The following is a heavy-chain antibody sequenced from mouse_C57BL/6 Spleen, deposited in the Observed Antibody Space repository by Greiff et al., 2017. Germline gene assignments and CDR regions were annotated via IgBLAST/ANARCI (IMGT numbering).Heavy chain of an antibody. J-gene: IGHJ2*01. CDR3: ARSMMVTTEKDYFDY. V-gene: IGHV1-82*01. CDR1: GYAFSSSW. CDR2: IYPGDGDT. Sequence: QVQLKQSGPELVKPGASVKISCKASGYAFSSSWMNWVKQRPGKGLEWIGRIYPGDGDTNYNGKFTGKATLTADKSSSTAYMQLSSLTSEDSAVYFCARSMMVTTEKDYFDYWGQGTTLTVSS. D-gene: IGHD2-3*01.